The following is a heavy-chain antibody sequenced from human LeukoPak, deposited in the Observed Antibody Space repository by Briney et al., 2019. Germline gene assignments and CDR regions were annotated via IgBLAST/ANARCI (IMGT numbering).Heavy chain of an antibody. CDR3: ACLGIPDYYFDY. V-gene: IGHV3-21*04. CDR2: ISSSSSYI. D-gene: IGHD3-16*01. J-gene: IGHJ4*01. CDR1: GFAFSSYS. Sequence: PGGSLRLSCAASGFAFSSYSMNWVRQAPGKGLEWVSSISSSSSYIYYADSVKGRFTISRDNSKNSLYLQMNSLRTEDTALYYCACLGIPDYYFDYWGQGTLVTVSS.